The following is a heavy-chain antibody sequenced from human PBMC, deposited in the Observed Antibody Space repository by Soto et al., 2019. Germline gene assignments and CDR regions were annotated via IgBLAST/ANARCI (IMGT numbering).Heavy chain of an antibody. CDR3: ARDIAAAGTSYYYYGMDV. J-gene: IGHJ6*02. D-gene: IGHD6-13*01. CDR1: GFTFSSYG. CDR2: IWYDGSNK. V-gene: IGHV3-33*01. Sequence: QVQLVESGGGVVQPGRSLRLSCAASGFTFSSYGMHWVRQAPGQGLEWVAVIWYDGSNKYYADCVKRRITISRDNSKNTLYLEMNSLRAEDTAVYYCARDIAAAGTSYYYYGMDVWGQGTTVTVSS.